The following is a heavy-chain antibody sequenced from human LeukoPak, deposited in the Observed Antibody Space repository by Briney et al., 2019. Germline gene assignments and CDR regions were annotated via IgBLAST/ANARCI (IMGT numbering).Heavy chain of an antibody. CDR1: GYSFTSYW. CDR3: ARHAIVGATTSWFDP. J-gene: IGHJ5*02. CDR2: IY. Sequence: GESLKIPCKGSGYSFTSYWIGWVRQMPGKGLEWMGIIYSPSFQGQVTISADKSISTAYLQWSSLKASDTAMYYCARHAIVGATTSWFDPWGQGTLVTVSS. V-gene: IGHV5-51*01. D-gene: IGHD1-26*01.